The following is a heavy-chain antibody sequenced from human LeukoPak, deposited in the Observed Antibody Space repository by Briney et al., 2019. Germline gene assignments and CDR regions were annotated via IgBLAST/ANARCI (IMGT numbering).Heavy chain of an antibody. Sequence: ASVKVSCKASGYTFTSYDINWVRQATGQGLEWMGWMNPNSGNTGYAQKFQGRVTITRNTSISTAYMELSSLRSEDTAVYYCATQTPLSGSSRTAIHYYYMDVWGKGTTVTVSS. CDR1: GYTFTSYD. CDR2: MNPNSGNT. CDR3: ATQTPLSGSSRTAIHYYYMDV. J-gene: IGHJ6*03. D-gene: IGHD1-26*01. V-gene: IGHV1-8*03.